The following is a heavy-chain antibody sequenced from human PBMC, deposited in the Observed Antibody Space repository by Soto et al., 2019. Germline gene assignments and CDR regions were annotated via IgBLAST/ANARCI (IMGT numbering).Heavy chain of an antibody. V-gene: IGHV6-1*01. CDR2: TYYRSKWYY. D-gene: IGHD2-15*01. CDR3: VKLGCSGGTCLYGLDV. J-gene: IGHJ6*02. Sequence: SQTLSLTCAISGDSVSTNSASWNWIRQSPSRCLEWLGRTYYRSKWYYDYALSVRSPISINPDTSINQFSLQLSSVTPDDTAVYFSVKLGCSGGTCLYGLDVWGQGXTVTVYS. CDR1: GDSVSTNSAS.